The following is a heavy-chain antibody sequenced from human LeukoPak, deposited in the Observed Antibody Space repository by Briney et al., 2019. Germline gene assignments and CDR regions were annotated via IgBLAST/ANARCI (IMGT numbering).Heavy chain of an antibody. D-gene: IGHD2-21*01. Sequence: PGGSLRLSCAASGFTFSSYSMNWVRQAPGKGLEWISYISSTSNTIYYADSVKGRFTISRDNANNSLYLHMNSLRAEDTAVYYCARDRVNIVVVSASEYWGQGTLVTVSS. J-gene: IGHJ4*02. CDR3: ARDRVNIVVVSASEY. CDR1: GFTFSSYS. CDR2: ISSTSNTI. V-gene: IGHV3-48*01.